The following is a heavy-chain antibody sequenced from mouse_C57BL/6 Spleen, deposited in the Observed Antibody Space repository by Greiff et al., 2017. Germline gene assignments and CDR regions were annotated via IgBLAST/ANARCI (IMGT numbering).Heavy chain of an antibody. D-gene: IGHD2-3*01. CDR2: IYPGGGYT. CDR1: GYTFTNYW. Sequence: QVQLQQSGAELVRPGTSVKMSCTASGYTFTNYWIGWAKQRPGHGLEWIGDIYPGGGYTNYNEKFKGKATLTADQSSSTAYMQFSSLPSEDSAIYYGARSGGDDSYPYWYFDVWGTGTTVTVSS. CDR3: ARSGGDDSYPYWYFDV. J-gene: IGHJ1*03. V-gene: IGHV1-63*01.